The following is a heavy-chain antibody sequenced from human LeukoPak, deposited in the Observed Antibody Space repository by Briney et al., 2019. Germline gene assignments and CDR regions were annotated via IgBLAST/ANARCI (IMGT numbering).Heavy chain of an antibody. CDR2: IIPIFGTA. CDR1: GYTFTSYD. Sequence: SVKVSCKTSGYTFTSYDMNWVRQAAGQGLEWMGGIIPIFGTANYAQKFQGRVTITADESTSTAYMELSSLRSEDTAVYYCARDNTAMVSWGQGTLVTVSS. CDR3: ARDNTAMVS. V-gene: IGHV1-69*13. D-gene: IGHD5-18*01. J-gene: IGHJ4*02.